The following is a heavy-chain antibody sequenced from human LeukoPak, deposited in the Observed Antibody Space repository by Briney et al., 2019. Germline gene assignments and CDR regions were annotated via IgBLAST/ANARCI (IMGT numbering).Heavy chain of an antibody. V-gene: IGHV4-38-2*02. CDR2: IYHSGST. D-gene: IGHD1-26*01. Sequence: SETLSITCAVSGYSISSGYYWGWIRQPPGKGLEWIGIIYHSGSTYYNPYLKSRVTISVDTSNNQFSLKLSSVTATDTAVYYCAKEENGISVDYWGQGTLVIVSS. CDR1: GYSISSGYY. J-gene: IGHJ4*02. CDR3: AKEENGISVDY.